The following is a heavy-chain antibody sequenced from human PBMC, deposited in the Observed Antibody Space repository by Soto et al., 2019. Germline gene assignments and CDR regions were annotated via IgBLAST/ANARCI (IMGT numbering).Heavy chain of an antibody. CDR2: MYHIGTF. CDR3: ASAQFYSGSGNYNNLMFDA. J-gene: IGHJ5*02. CDR1: GGSIGGGGYS. D-gene: IGHD3-10*01. Sequence: SETLSLTCAVSGGSIGGGGYSWSWIRQPPGGGLEWIGYMYHIGTFLKSPSLKTRLTMSLDMSKNQFSLTHNSMTAAETAVYYCASAQFYSGSGNYNNLMFDAWGQGIQVTVSS. V-gene: IGHV4-30-2*01.